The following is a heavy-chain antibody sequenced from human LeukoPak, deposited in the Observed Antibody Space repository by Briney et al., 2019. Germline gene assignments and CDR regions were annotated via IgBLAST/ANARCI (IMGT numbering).Heavy chain of an antibody. V-gene: IGHV3-74*01. J-gene: IGHJ3*02. CDR2: INSDGCST. CDR3: ARGMYYYGSGSYYRVDSFDI. D-gene: IGHD3-10*01. Sequence: PGGSLRLSCAASGFTFSRYWMHWVRQAPGKGLVWVSRINSDGCSTSYADSVKGRFTISRDNAKNTLYLQVNSLRAEDTAVYYCARGMYYYGSGSYYRVDSFDIWGQGTMVTVSS. CDR1: GFTFSRYW.